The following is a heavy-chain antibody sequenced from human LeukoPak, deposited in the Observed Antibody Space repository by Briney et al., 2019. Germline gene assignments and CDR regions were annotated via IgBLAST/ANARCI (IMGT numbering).Heavy chain of an antibody. CDR1: GGSIYSPNW. Sequence: SETLSLTCVVSGGSIYSPNWWTWVRQPPGKGLEWIGEVSHTGSTNYHPSLKSRVTISLDKSKNHFSLRVTSMTAADTAVYYCASRDDSGPYWGQGTLVTVSS. D-gene: IGHD4-17*01. V-gene: IGHV4/OR15-8*01. J-gene: IGHJ4*02. CDR3: ASRDDSGPY. CDR2: VSHTGST.